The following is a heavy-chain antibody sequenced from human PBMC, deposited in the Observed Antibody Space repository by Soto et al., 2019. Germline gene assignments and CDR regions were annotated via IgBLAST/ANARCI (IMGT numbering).Heavy chain of an antibody. Sequence: SETLSLTCTVSGGSVSSGSYYWSWIRQPPGKGLEWIGYIYYSGSTNYNPSLKSRVTISVDTSKNQFSLKLSSVTAADTAVYYCARARAAAGASGYYYGMDVWGQGTTVTVSS. CDR1: GGSVSSGSYY. V-gene: IGHV4-61*01. D-gene: IGHD6-13*01. CDR2: IYYSGST. CDR3: ARARAAAGASGYYYGMDV. J-gene: IGHJ6*02.